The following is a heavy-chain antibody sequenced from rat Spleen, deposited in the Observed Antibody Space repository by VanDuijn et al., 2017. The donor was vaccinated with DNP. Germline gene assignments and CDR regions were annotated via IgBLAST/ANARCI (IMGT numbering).Heavy chain of an antibody. CDR1: GYTFNSFY. D-gene: IGHD4-3*01. Sequence: QVQLQQSGAELAKPGSSVKISCKASGYTFNSFYRGWIKQTTGQGLEYIGYIYTGSGGTNYNEKFKGKATLTVDKSSSTAFMQLSSLTPDDSAVYYCASSWVGVRGIWFAFWGQGTLVTVSS. CDR3: ASSWVGVRGIWFAF. J-gene: IGHJ3*01. CDR2: IYTGSGGT. V-gene: IGHV1-43*01.